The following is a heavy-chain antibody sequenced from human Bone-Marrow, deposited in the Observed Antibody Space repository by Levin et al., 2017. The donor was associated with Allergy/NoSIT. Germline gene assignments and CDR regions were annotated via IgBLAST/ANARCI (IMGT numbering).Heavy chain of an antibody. J-gene: IGHJ5*02. D-gene: IGHD1-26*01. CDR3: VRGGAGGWYDP. Sequence: QPGGSLRLSCAASGFAFSASSIHWVRQASGKGLEWVGRIGYNADSYATMYSASMRGSFTISRDDSKDTAYLHIDSLKIEDSAVYYCVRGGAGGWYDPWGQGTLVTVSS. CDR1: GFAFSASS. V-gene: IGHV3-73*01. CDR2: IGYNADSYAT.